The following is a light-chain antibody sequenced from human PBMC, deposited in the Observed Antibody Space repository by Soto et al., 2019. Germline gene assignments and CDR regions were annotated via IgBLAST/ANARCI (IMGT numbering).Light chain of an antibody. Sequence: EIVLTQSPATLSLAPGERATLSCRASQSVNTKYLAWYQQKPGQAPRLLIYGASTRATGIPDRFSGSGSGTDFSLTISRLEPEDFAVYYCQQYGSSPPYTFGQGTRLEIK. CDR1: QSVNTKY. J-gene: IGKJ5*01. V-gene: IGKV3-20*01. CDR3: QQYGSSPPYT. CDR2: GAS.